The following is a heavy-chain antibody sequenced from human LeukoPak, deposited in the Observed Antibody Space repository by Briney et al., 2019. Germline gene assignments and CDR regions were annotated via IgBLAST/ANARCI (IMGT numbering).Heavy chain of an antibody. D-gene: IGHD4-4*01. CDR3: AKDPRHDYSNYYFDY. J-gene: IGHJ4*02. CDR2: ISGGGGST. V-gene: IGHV3-23*01. Sequence: GGSLRLSCVASGFTFSNSAMSWVRQAPGKGLEWVSAISGGGGSTYYADSVKGRFTISRDNSKNTLYLQMNSLRAEDTAVYYCAKDPRHDYSNYYFDYWGQGTLVTVSS. CDR1: GFTFSNSA.